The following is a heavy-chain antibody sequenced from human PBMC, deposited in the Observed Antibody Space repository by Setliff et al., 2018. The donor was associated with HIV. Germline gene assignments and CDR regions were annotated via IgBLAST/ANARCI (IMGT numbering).Heavy chain of an antibody. CDR2: ISPDSGDT. D-gene: IGHD3-10*01. CDR1: GYTFTVNH. CDR3: ARDAGAPGRGNPLDY. V-gene: IGHV1-2*02. J-gene: IGHJ4*02. Sequence: ASVKVSCKTSGYTFTVNHLHWVRQAPGQGVEWGGKISPDSGDTFFAQKFQGRVTLTRDTSITTAYMELSTLRDDDTAVYYCARDAGAPGRGNPLDYWGQGALVTVSS.